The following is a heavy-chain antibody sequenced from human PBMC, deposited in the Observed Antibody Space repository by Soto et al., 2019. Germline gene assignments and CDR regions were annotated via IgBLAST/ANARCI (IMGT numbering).Heavy chain of an antibody. Sequence: QVQLQESGPGLVKPSQTLSLTCTVSGGSISSGGYYWSWIRQHPGKGLEWIGYIYYSGSTYYNPPLKGRVTISVDTSKNQFSLKLSSVTAADTAVYYCARDRVTYYDFWSGYWFDPWGQGTLVTVSS. CDR2: IYYSGST. CDR1: GGSISSGGYY. D-gene: IGHD3-3*01. V-gene: IGHV4-31*03. CDR3: ARDRVTYYDFWSGYWFDP. J-gene: IGHJ5*02.